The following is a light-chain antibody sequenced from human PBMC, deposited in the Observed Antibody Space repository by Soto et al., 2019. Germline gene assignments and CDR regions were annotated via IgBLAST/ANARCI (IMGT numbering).Light chain of an antibody. CDR3: QQSYSTPWT. J-gene: IGKJ1*01. V-gene: IGKV1-39*01. Sequence: DIQMTQSPSSLSASVGDRVTITCRASQSITTYLNWYQQKPGKAPKLLIYAASSLESGVPSTLRGSGSGTNFTLTISSLQPEAFATYYCQQSYSTPWTCGQGTKVEIK. CDR2: AAS. CDR1: QSITTY.